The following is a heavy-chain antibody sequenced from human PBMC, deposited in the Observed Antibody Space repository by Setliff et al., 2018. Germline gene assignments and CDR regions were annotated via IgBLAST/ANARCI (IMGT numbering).Heavy chain of an antibody. J-gene: IGHJ3*02. D-gene: IGHD1-1*01. CDR3: ATGQPGHGAFDI. Sequence: SVKVSCKASGFTFTSFHLQWVRQARGQGLEGIGWILVGSGNTNYAQNFQERVTITRDMSTGTAYMELSSLRSDDTAVYYCATGQPGHGAFDIWGQGTMVTVSS. CDR1: GFTFTSFH. V-gene: IGHV1-58*01. CDR2: ILVGSGNT.